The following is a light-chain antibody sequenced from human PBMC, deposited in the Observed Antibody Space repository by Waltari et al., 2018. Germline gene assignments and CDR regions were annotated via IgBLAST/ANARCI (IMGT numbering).Light chain of an antibody. V-gene: IGLV2-23*02. CDR1: SSDVGNHKR. CDR2: AVS. J-gene: IGLJ2*01. Sequence: SALTQPASVSGSPGQSITISCTGTSSDVGNHKRVSCYQQHPGKAPKLMIYAVSKRPSGVSDRFSGSKSGDMASLTISGLQPEDEAEYFCSSYAGSSKGVFGGGTKVTVL. CDR3: SSYAGSSKGV.